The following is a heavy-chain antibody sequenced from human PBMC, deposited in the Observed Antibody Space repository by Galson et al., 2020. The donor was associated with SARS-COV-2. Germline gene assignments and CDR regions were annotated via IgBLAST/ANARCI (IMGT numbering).Heavy chain of an antibody. V-gene: IGHV3-21*01. J-gene: IGHJ3*02. CDR1: GFTFSSYS. CDR3: AKQQAAAIDAFDI. D-gene: IGHD2-2*01. CDR2: ISSSSSYI. Sequence: GGSLRLSCAASGFTFSSYSMNWVRQAPGKGLEWVSSISSSSSYIYYADSVKGRFTISRDNAKNSLYLQMNSLRAEDTAVYYCAKQQAAAIDAFDIWGQGTMVTVSS.